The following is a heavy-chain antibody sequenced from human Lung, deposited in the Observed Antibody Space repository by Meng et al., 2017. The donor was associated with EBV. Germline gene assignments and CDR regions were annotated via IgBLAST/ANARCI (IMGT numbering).Heavy chain of an antibody. CDR2: IYHSGST. D-gene: IGHD6-13*01. CDR1: GGPISSSNW. CDR3: ARARSIAAAVIDY. Sequence: VQMPWSGPGVVHPAGPLPRTGAVSGGPISSSNWWSWVRQPPGKGLEWIGEIYHSGSTNYNPSLKSRVTISVDKSKNQFSLKLSSVTAADTAVYYCARARSIAAAVIDYWGQGTLVTVSS. J-gene: IGHJ4*02. V-gene: IGHV4-4*02.